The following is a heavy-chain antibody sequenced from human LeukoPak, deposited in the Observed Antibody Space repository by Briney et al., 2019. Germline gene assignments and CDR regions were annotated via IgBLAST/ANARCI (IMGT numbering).Heavy chain of an antibody. D-gene: IGHD3-3*01. CDR1: GFTLSSYS. CDR3: ARDAATSSHLEWSRPDY. CDR2: ISSSSSYI. V-gene: IGHV3-21*01. Sequence: GGSLRLSCAASGFTLSSYSMNWVRQAPGKGLEWVSSISSSSSYIYYADSVKGRFTISRDNAKNSLYLQMNSLRAEDTAVYYCARDAATSSHLEWSRPDYWGQGTLVTVSS. J-gene: IGHJ4*02.